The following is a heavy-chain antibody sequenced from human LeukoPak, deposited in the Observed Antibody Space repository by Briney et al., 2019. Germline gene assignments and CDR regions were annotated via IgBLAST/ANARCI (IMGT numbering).Heavy chain of an antibody. J-gene: IGHJ5*02. CDR3: ARGAGSSWFYR. V-gene: IGHV4-34*01. CDR2: INHGGST. CDR1: GGSFSGYY. D-gene: IGHD6-13*01. Sequence: SETLSLTCAVYGGSFSGYYWSWIRQPPGKGLEWIGEINHGGSTNYNPSLKSRVTISVDTSKNQFSLKLSSVTAADTAVYYCARGAGSSWFYRWGQGTPVTVSS.